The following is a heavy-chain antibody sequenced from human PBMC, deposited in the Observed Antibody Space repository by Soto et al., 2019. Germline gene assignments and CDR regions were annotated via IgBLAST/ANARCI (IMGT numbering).Heavy chain of an antibody. CDR3: ARVGIAAAGTLFFFDY. CDR2: IYYSGST. V-gene: IGHV4-59*01. J-gene: IGHJ4*02. D-gene: IGHD6-13*01. CDR1: GGSISSYY. Sequence: QVQLQESGPGLVKPSETLSLTCTVSGGSISSYYWSWIRQPPGKGLECIGYIYYSGSTSYNPSLKSRVTISVDTSKNQCSLKLSSVTAADTAVYYCARVGIAAAGTLFFFDYWGQGTLVTVSS.